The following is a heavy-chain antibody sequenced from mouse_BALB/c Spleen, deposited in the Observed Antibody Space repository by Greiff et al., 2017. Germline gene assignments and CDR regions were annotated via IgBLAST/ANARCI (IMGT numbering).Heavy chain of an antibody. J-gene: IGHJ3*01. CDR2: IYPGNVNT. Sequence: QVQLQQSGPELVKPGASVRISCKASGYTFTSYYIHWVKQRPGQGLEWIGWIYPGNVNTKYNEKFKGKATLTADKSSSTAYMQLSSLTSEDSAVYFCARLEDGYYPFAYWGQGTLVTVSA. CDR1: GYTFTSYY. D-gene: IGHD2-3*01. V-gene: IGHV1S56*01. CDR3: ARLEDGYYPFAY.